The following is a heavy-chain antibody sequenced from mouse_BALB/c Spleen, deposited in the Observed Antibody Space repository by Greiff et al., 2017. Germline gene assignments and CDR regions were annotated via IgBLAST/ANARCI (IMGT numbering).Heavy chain of an antibody. J-gene: IGHJ4*01. Sequence: VQLQQSGPELVKPGASVKIPCKASGYTFTDYNMDWVKQSHGKSLEWIGDINPNNGGTIYNQKFKGKATLTVDKSSSTAYMELRSLTSEDTAVYYCARISYYGEGYAMDYWGQGTSVTVSS. CDR2: INPNNGGT. V-gene: IGHV1-18*01. CDR3: ARISYYGEGYAMDY. CDR1: GYTFTDYN. D-gene: IGHD1-2*01.